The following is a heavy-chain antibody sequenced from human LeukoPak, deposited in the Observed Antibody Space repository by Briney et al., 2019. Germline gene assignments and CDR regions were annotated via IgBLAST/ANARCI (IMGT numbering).Heavy chain of an antibody. V-gene: IGHV3-23*01. Sequence: PGGSLRLSCAASGFTFSSYAMSWVRQAPGKGLEWVSAISGSGGSTYYADSVKGRFTISRDNSKNTLYLQMNSLRAEDTAVYYCARVRGSYDYSYYFDYWGQGTLVTVSS. CDR1: GFTFSSYA. J-gene: IGHJ4*02. CDR2: ISGSGGST. D-gene: IGHD5-12*01. CDR3: ARVRGSYDYSYYFDY.